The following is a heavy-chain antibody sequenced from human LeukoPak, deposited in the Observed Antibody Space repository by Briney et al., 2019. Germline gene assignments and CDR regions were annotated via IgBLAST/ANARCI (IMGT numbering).Heavy chain of an antibody. CDR1: GFTFSSYG. J-gene: IGHJ4*02. V-gene: IGHV3-33*01. D-gene: IGHD6-13*01. CDR3: ARDIGAAGTRTLSDY. CDR2: IWYDGSNK. Sequence: GGSLRLSCAASGFTFSSYGMHWVRQASGKGLEWVAVIWYDGSNKYYADSVKGRFTISRDNSKNTLYLQMNSLRAEDTAVYYCARDIGAAGTRTLSDYWGQGTLVTVSS.